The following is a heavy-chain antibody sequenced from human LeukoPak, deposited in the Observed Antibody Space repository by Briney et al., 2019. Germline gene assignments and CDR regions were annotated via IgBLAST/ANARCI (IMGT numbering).Heavy chain of an antibody. J-gene: IGHJ4*02. CDR1: GSTVSSNY. Sequence: QPGGSLRLSCAASGSTVSSNYMTWVRHAPGKGLDWVSVIYSGGSTNYADSVKGRFTISRDNSKNTLYLQMNSLRAEDTAVYYCIYGYTLDFWGQGTLVTVSS. CDR3: IYGYTLDF. V-gene: IGHV3-53*01. D-gene: IGHD5-18*01. CDR2: IYSGGST.